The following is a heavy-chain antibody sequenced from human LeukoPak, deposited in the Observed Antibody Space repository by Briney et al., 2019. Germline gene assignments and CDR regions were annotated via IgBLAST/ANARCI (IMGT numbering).Heavy chain of an antibody. D-gene: IGHD5-18*01. CDR2: ISGSGGST. V-gene: IGHV3-23*01. CDR3: TKGTIWLPFDY. Sequence: PGGSLRLSCAASGFTFSNYAMSWARQAPGKGLEWVSAISGSGGSTHYADSVKGRFTISRDNSKNTLYLQMNSLRAEDTAVYYCTKGTIWLPFDYWGQGTLVTVSS. CDR1: GFTFSNYA. J-gene: IGHJ4*02.